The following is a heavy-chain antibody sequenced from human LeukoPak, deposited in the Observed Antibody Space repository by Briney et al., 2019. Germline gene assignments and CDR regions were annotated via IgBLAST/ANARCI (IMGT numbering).Heavy chain of an antibody. V-gene: IGHV4-39*01. CDR3: ARAYDFWSGYHFTYDY. CDR1: GGSISSSSYY. Sequence: TSSETLSLTCTVSGGSISSSSYYWGWIRQPPGKGLEWIGSIYYSGSNYYNPSLKSRVTISVDTSKNQFSLKLSSVTAADTAVYYCARAYDFWSGYHFTYDYWGQGTLVTVSS. D-gene: IGHD3-3*01. CDR2: IYYSGSN. J-gene: IGHJ4*02.